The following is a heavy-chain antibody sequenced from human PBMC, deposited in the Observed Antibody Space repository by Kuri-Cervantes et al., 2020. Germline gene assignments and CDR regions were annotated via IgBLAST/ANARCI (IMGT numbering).Heavy chain of an antibody. CDR3: ARGGWLQILGWFDP. V-gene: IGHV3-30-3*01. J-gene: IGHJ5*02. CDR1: GFTFSSYA. Sequence: LSLTCAASGFTFSSYAMHWVRQAPGKGLEWVAVISYDGSNKYYADSVKGRFTISRDNSKNTLYLQMNSLRAEDTAVYYCARGGWLQILGWFDPWGQGTLVTVSS. CDR2: ISYDGSNK. D-gene: IGHD5-24*01.